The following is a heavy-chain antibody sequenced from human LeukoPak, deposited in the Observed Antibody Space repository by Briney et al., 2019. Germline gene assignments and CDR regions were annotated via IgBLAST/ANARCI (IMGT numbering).Heavy chain of an antibody. D-gene: IGHD4-23*01. CDR3: ATGSTVVTHAFDY. Sequence: ASVKVSCKASGYTFTGYYMHWVRQAPGQGLEWMGGFDPEDGETIYAQKFQGRVTMTEDTSTDTAYMELSSLRSEDTAVYYCATGSTVVTHAFDYWGQGTLVTVSS. V-gene: IGHV1-24*01. CDR1: GYTFTGYY. CDR2: FDPEDGET. J-gene: IGHJ4*02.